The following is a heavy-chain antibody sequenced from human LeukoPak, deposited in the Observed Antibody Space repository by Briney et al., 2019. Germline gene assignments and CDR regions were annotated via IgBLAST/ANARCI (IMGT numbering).Heavy chain of an antibody. D-gene: IGHD6-19*01. Sequence: GESLKISCKGSGYSFTSYWIGWVCQMPGKGLEWTGIIYPGDSDTRYSPSFQGQVTTSADKSISTAYLQWSSLKASDTAMYYCASWGYSSGWYDAFDIWGQGTMVTVSS. CDR1: GYSFTSYW. V-gene: IGHV5-51*01. J-gene: IGHJ3*02. CDR3: ASWGYSSGWYDAFDI. CDR2: IYPGDSDT.